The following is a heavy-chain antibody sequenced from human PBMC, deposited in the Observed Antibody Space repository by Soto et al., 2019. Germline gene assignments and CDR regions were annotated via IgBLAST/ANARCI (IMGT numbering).Heavy chain of an antibody. Sequence: PGGSLRLSCAASGFTFSSYAMKWARQAPGKGLEWVSLIGESGTPTYYADSVKGRFTISRDNSGNTLFLEMYSLRAEETAVYYCARYIPGVRYYGMDVWGQGTTVTVSS. V-gene: IGHV3-23*01. CDR1: GFTFSSYA. CDR2: IGESGTPT. CDR3: ARYIPGVRYYGMDV. J-gene: IGHJ6*02. D-gene: IGHD2-2*01.